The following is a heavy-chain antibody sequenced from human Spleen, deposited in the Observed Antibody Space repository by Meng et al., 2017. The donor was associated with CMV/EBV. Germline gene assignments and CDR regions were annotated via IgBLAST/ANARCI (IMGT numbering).Heavy chain of an antibody. CDR2: IYYSGST. CDR3: ASHGVVTPAGWFDP. J-gene: IGHJ5*02. Sequence: GSLRLSCTVSGGSVSGYYWSWIRQSPGKGLEWTGYIYYSGSTNYNPSLNSRVTTSVDTSKNPFSLNLTSVTAADTAVYFCASHGVVTPAGWFDPWGQGTLVTVSS. V-gene: IGHV4-59*02. CDR1: GGSVSGYY. D-gene: IGHD2-2*01.